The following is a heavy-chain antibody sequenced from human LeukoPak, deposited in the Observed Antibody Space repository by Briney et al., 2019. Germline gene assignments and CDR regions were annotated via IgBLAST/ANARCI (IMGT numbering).Heavy chain of an antibody. V-gene: IGHV3-7*04. D-gene: IGHD3-10*01. CDR1: GFTFSSYW. J-gene: IGHJ3*02. Sequence: PGGSLRLSCAASGFTFSSYWMNWVRQAPGKGLEWVANIKQDGSEKYYVDSVKGRFTISRDNAKNSLFMQMNSLRAEDTAVYYCARDGVGAFHIWGQGTMVTVSS. CDR3: ARDGVGAFHI. CDR2: IKQDGSEK.